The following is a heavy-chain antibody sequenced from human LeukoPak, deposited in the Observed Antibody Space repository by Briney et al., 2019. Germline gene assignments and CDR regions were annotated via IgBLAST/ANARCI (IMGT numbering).Heavy chain of an antibody. CDR3: AKFGLAGSGRFHDAFDI. CDR1: GFTFSSYG. CDR2: ISGSDGST. Sequence: GGSLRLSCAASGFTFSSYGMTWVRQAPGKGLEWGSAISGSDGSTYYADSVKGRSAISRDNSKNTLYLQMNSLRAEDTAVYYCAKFGLAGSGRFHDAFDIWGQGTMVTVSS. J-gene: IGHJ3*02. D-gene: IGHD3-10*01. V-gene: IGHV3-23*01.